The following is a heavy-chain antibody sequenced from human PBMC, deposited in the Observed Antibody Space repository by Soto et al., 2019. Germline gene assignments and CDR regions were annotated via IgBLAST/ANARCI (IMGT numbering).Heavy chain of an antibody. V-gene: IGHV1-46*03. J-gene: IGHJ4*02. CDR2: INLSADRT. D-gene: IGHD3-22*01. CDR1: GYTFSSYY. Sequence: ASVKVSCKASGYTFSSYYMNWVRQAPGQGLEWMGIINLSADRTSYAQKFQGRFTVTMDTSTSTVYMELGSLRSEDTAVYYCVRDPSSGYRSFDYWGQGTLVTVSS. CDR3: VRDPSSGYRSFDY.